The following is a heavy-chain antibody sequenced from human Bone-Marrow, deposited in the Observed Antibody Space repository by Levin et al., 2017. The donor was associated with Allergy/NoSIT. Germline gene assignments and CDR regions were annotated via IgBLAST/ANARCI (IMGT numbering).Heavy chain of an antibody. CDR2: ISYDGSNK. CDR3: AKGGPGDIVVVPAAIGDAFDI. V-gene: IGHV3-30*18. Sequence: TGGSLRLSCAASGFTFSSYGMHWVRQAPGKGLEWVAVISYDGSNKYYADSVKGRFTISRDNSKNTLYLQMNSLRAEDTAVYYCAKGGPGDIVVVPAAIGDAFDIWGQGTMVTVSS. CDR1: GFTFSSYG. J-gene: IGHJ3*02. D-gene: IGHD2-2*01.